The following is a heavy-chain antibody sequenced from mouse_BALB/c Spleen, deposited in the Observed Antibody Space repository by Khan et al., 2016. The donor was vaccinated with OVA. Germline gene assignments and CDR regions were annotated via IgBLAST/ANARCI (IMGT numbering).Heavy chain of an antibody. CDR1: GLNIKDTY. CDR2: IDPPNGNT. V-gene: IGHV14-3*02. J-gene: IGHJ2*01. Sequence: VQLQQSGAELVKSGATVKLSCTASGLNIKDTYMHWLKQWPEQGLEWIGRIDPPNGNTKYDPKFQGKENITRETSSKKAYQQHSSEKTEDTAVYYWDRMGRKWGKGTTRKVSS. CDR3: DRMGRK.